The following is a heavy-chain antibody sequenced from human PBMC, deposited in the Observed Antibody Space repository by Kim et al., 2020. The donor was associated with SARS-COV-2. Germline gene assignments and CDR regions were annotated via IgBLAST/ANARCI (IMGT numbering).Heavy chain of an antibody. J-gene: IGHJ4*02. CDR2: VYYTGST. CDR3: ARQWDGATYGPPIDY. D-gene: IGHD1-26*01. Sequence: SETLSLTCSVSGDSISSSSYYWGWIRQPPGKGLEWIGSVYYTGSTDYNPSLKSRVTISVDTSKNQFSLKLRSVTAADTAVYYCARQWDGATYGPPIDYWGQGTLVTVSS. V-gene: IGHV4-39*01. CDR1: GDSISSSSYY.